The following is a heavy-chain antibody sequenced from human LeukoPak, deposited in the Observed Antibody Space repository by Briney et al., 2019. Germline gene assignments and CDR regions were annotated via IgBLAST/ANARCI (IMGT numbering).Heavy chain of an antibody. J-gene: IGHJ4*02. D-gene: IGHD1-1*01. CDR1: GYTFTSYG. V-gene: IGHV1-18*01. Sequence: GASVKVSCKASGYTFTSYGISWVRQAPGQGLEWMGWISAYNGNTNYAQKLQGRVTMTTDTSTSTAYMELRSLRSDDTAVYYCAVEKGRLDRRPFDYWGQGTLVTVSS. CDR3: AVEKGRLDRRPFDY. CDR2: ISAYNGNT.